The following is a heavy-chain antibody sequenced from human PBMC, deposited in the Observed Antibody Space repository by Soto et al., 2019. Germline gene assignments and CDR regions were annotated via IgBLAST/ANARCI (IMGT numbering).Heavy chain of an antibody. CDR1: GGSFSGYY. D-gene: IGHD3-10*01. CDR3: ARGAGSGSYYKLLKFDP. V-gene: IGHV4-34*01. J-gene: IGHJ5*02. Sequence: SETLSLTCAVYGGSFSGYYWSWIRQPPGKGLEWIGEINHSGSTNYNPSLKSRVTISVDTSKNQFSLKLSSVTAADTAVYYCARGAGSGSYYKLLKFDPWGQGTLVTVSS. CDR2: INHSGST.